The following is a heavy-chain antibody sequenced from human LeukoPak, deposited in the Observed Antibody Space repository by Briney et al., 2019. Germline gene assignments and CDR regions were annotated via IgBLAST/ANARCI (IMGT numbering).Heavy chain of an antibody. V-gene: IGHV3-21*01. D-gene: IGHD3-22*01. J-gene: IGHJ4*02. Sequence: PGGSLRLSCAASGFTFSSYSMNWVRQAPGKGLEWVSSISSSSSYIYYADSVKGRFTISRDNAKNSLYLQMNSLRAEDTAVYYCAREGSVSSGYRYYIDYWGQGTLVTVSS. CDR3: AREGSVSSGYRYYIDY. CDR1: GFTFSSYS. CDR2: ISSSSSYI.